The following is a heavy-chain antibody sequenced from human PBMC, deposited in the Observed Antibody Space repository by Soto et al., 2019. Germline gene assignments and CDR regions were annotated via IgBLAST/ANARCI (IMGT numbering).Heavy chain of an antibody. CDR1: GGSTSSYY. J-gene: IGHJ6*03. Sequence: PSETLSLTCTVSGGSTSSYYWSWIRQPPGKGLEWIGYIYYSGGTNYNPSLKSRVTISVDTSKNQFSLKLSSVTAADTAVYYCARAIFGVVPYYYYMDVWGKGTTVTVSS. CDR3: ARAIFGVVPYYYYMDV. D-gene: IGHD3-3*01. CDR2: IYYSGGT. V-gene: IGHV4-59*01.